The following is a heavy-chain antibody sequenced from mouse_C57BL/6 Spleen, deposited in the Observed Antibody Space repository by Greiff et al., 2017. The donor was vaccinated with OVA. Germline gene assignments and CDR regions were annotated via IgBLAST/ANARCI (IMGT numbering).Heavy chain of an antibody. CDR1: GFTFSSYA. D-gene: IGHD5-5*01. J-gene: IGHJ2*01. CDR2: ISSGGDYI. Sequence: EVKLVESGEGLVKPGGSLKLSCAASGFTFSSYAMSWVRQTPEKRLEWVAYISSGGDYIYYADTVKGRFTISRDNARNTLYLQMSSLKSEDTAMYYCTRASLPHYFDYWGQGTTLTVSS. CDR3: TRASLPHYFDY. V-gene: IGHV5-9-1*02.